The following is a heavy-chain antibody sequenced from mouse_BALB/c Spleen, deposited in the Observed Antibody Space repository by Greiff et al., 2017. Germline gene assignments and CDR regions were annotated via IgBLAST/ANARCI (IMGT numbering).Heavy chain of an antibody. V-gene: IGHV14-3*02. CDR2: IDPANGNT. J-gene: IGHJ4*01. CDR3: ASRRAMDY. CDR1: GFNIKDTY. Sequence: LVESGAELVKPGASVKLSCTASGFNIKDTYMHWVKQRPEQGLEWIGRIDPANGNTKYDPKFQGKATITADTSSNTAYLQLSSLTSEDTAVYYCASRRAMDYWGQGTSVTVSS.